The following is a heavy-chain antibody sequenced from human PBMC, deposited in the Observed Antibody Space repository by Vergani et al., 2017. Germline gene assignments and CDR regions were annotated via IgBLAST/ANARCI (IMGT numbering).Heavy chain of an antibody. CDR1: GFTFSNFG. V-gene: IGHV3-30*02. D-gene: IGHD2-21*02. CDR2: IGKDGINT. CDR3: SKYLRDSTDGLPDS. J-gene: IGHJ4*02. Sequence: QVQLVESAGGVVQPGGSLRLSCAASGFTFSNFGMHWLRQAPGKGLEWMAYIGKDGINTRYRDAVKGRFTVSRDNSKDILYLQMDSRSSEDTELYYCSKYLRDSTDGLPDSWGQGTLVIVSS.